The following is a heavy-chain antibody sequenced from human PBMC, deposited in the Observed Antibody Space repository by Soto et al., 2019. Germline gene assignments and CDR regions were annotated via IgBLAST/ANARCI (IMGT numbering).Heavy chain of an antibody. Sequence: QVQLVESGGGVVQPGRSLRLSCAASGFSFSTYGMHWVRQAPGKGLEWVAIISFDGSRKHYVDSIRGRFTISRDNSGNTVYLQMNSLSAEDTAVYFCAKDLHPRQDNYHSGADSWGQGVLVTVSS. CDR2: ISFDGSRK. CDR1: GFSFSTYG. J-gene: IGHJ4*02. V-gene: IGHV3-30*18. CDR3: AKDLHPRQDNYHSGADS. D-gene: IGHD3-3*01.